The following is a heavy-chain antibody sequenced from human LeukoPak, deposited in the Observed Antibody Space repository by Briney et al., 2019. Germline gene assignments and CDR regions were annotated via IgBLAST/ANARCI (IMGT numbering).Heavy chain of an antibody. CDR3: ARFSVVTPGY. J-gene: IGHJ4*02. D-gene: IGHD4-23*01. V-gene: IGHV3-30*03. CDR1: GFTFSNYG. CDR2: ISYDGSNK. Sequence: GGSLRLSCAASGFTFSNYGMHWVRQAPGKGLEWVAVISYDGSNKYYADSVKGRFTISRDNSKNTLYLQMNSLRAEDTAVYYCARFSVVTPGYWGQGTLVTVSS.